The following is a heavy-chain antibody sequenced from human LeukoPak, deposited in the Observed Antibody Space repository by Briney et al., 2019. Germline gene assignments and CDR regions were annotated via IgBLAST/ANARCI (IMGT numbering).Heavy chain of an antibody. CDR1: GGTFSSYA. J-gene: IGHJ4*02. V-gene: IGHV1-69*13. Sequence: GASVKVSYKASGGTFSSYAISWVRQAPGQGLEWMGGIIPIFGTANYAQKFQGRVTITADESTSTAYMELSSLRSEDTAVYYCARRSGGTGTTLGYWGQGTLVTVSS. CDR2: IIPIFGTA. CDR3: ARRSGGTGTTLGY. D-gene: IGHD1-1*01.